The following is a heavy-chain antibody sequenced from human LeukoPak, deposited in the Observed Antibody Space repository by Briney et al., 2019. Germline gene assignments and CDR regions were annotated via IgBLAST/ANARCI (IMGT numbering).Heavy chain of an antibody. J-gene: IGHJ5*02. D-gene: IGHD4-17*01. CDR1: GFTFSSYA. CDR3: AKDRTTVTTSGFWFDP. Sequence: GGSLRLSCAASGFTFSSYAMSWVRQAPGKGLEWVSAISGSGGSTYYADSVKGRFTISRDNSKNTLYLQMNSLRAEDTAVYYCAKDRTTVTTSGFWFDPWGQGTLVTVSS. CDR2: ISGSGGST. V-gene: IGHV3-23*01.